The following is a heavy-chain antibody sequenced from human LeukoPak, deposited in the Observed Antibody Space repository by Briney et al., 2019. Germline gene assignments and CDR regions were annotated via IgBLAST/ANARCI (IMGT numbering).Heavy chain of an antibody. CDR3: ARVGVLSIVVVSTSHYYYYMDV. CDR1: GGYISSYY. D-gene: IGHD3-22*01. Sequence: SDTLSLTCTVSGGYISSYYWSWIRQPARKGLDWIGRIYTSGSTNYNPSLKSRVTMSVDTSKNQCSLKLSSVTAADTAVYYCARVGVLSIVVVSTSHYYYYMDVWGKGTTVTVSS. CDR2: IYTSGST. J-gene: IGHJ6*03. V-gene: IGHV4-4*07.